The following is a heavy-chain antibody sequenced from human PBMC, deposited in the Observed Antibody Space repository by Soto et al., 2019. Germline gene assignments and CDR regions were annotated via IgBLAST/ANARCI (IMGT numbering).Heavy chain of an antibody. D-gene: IGHD2-15*01. CDR3: ARATLCSGGSCYRFDP. Sequence: AETLSLTCTVSGDSIGSYFWSWIRQAPGKGLEWIAYIHYSGSTKSNPSLKSRVTISLDTSKNKSSLNLSSVTAADTAMYYCARATLCSGGSCYRFDPWGQGTLVTVSS. V-gene: IGHV4-59*01. CDR1: GDSIGSYF. J-gene: IGHJ5*02. CDR2: IHYSGST.